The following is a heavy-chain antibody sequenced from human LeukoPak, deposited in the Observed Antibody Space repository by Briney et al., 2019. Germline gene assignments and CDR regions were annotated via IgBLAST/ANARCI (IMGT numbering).Heavy chain of an antibody. CDR1: GFTFSHYA. Sequence: GGSLRLSCSASGFTFSHYAMHWVRQAPGKGLEWVAVIWYDASNKYYADSVKGRFTISRDNSKNTLYLQMNSLRDDDTAVYYCVRGVGVSRFNYLDPWGQGTLVIVSS. J-gene: IGHJ5*02. CDR2: IWYDASNK. CDR3: VRGVGVSRFNYLDP. D-gene: IGHD1-7*01. V-gene: IGHV3-33*08.